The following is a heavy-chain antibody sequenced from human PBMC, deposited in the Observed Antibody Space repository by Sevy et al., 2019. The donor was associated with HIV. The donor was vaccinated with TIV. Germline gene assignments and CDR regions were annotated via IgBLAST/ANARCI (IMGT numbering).Heavy chain of an antibody. Sequence: GGSLRLSCAASGFTFSSDWMSWVRQAPGKGLEWVANIKQDGSEKYYVDSVKGRFTISRDNAKNSLYLQMNSLRAEDTAVYYCASSGDYWYFDLWGRGTLVTVSS. CDR2: IKQDGSEK. V-gene: IGHV3-7*01. CDR3: ASSGDYWYFDL. D-gene: IGHD4-17*01. J-gene: IGHJ2*01. CDR1: GFTFSSDW.